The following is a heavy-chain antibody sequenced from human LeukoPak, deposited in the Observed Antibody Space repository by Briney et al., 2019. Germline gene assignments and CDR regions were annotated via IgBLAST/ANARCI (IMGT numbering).Heavy chain of an antibody. V-gene: IGHV1-69*13. CDR2: IIPIFGTA. J-gene: IGHJ5*02. CDR3: ARKRGITNFGEEAYWFDP. D-gene: IGHD3-3*01. Sequence: GASVKVSCKASGGTFSSYAISWLRQAPGQGLEWMGRIIPIFGTANYAQKFQGRVTITADESTSTAYMELSSLRSEDTAVYYCARKRGITNFGEEAYWFDPWGQGTLVTVSS. CDR1: GGTFSSYA.